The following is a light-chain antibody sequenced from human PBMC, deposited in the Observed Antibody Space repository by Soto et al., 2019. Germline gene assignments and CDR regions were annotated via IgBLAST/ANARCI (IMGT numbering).Light chain of an antibody. CDR3: QQYYNWPPYS. V-gene: IGKV3-15*01. CDR1: QSIGNN. CDR2: DAS. Sequence: EIVMTQSPATLSVSPGESATLSCRASQSIGNNLAWYRQTPGQAPRLLIFDASTRATGIPARFTASGSGTDFTLTITGLRSEDFAVYYCQQYYNWPPYSFGQGTKVDSK. J-gene: IGKJ2*01.